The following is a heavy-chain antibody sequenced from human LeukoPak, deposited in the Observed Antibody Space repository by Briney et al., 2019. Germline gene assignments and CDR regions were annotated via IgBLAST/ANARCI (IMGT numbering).Heavy chain of an antibody. J-gene: IGHJ4*02. CDR3: ARQGLHREQGPNDY. Sequence: GASLQISCKGSGSRFTSYWIGWVRKLPGKGLEWMGIFYPGDSDTRYSPSFQGQVTTSADKSISTAYLQWSSLKASDTAMYYCARQGLHREQGPNDYWGQGTLVTVSS. CDR2: FYPGDSDT. D-gene: IGHD1-26*01. V-gene: IGHV5-51*01. CDR1: GSRFTSYW.